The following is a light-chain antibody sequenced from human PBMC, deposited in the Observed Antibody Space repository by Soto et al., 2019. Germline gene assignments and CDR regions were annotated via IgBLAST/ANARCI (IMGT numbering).Light chain of an antibody. Sequence: DIQMTQSPSSLSASVGDRVTITCRASQSISSYLNWYQQKPGTAPKLLIYAASSLQSGVPSRFSGSGSGTDFALTISSLQPEDCATYYCQQTYNTPWTFGQGTKVDIK. CDR1: QSISSY. CDR2: AAS. V-gene: IGKV1-39*01. CDR3: QQTYNTPWT. J-gene: IGKJ1*01.